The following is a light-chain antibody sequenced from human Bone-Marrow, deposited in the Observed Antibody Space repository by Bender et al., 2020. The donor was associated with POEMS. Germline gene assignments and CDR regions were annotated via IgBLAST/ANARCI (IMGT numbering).Light chain of an antibody. CDR3: ETWDSHSWV. V-gene: IGLV4-60*03. Sequence: QPVLTQSSSASASLGSSVKLTCTLSSGHSNYIIAWLQQHPGKAPRYLMNLESSGTYTRGSGVPVRFSGSSSGADRYLTISNLQSEDDADYYCETWDSHSWVFGGGAKVTVL. CDR1: SGHSNYI. CDR2: LESSGTY. J-gene: IGLJ3*02.